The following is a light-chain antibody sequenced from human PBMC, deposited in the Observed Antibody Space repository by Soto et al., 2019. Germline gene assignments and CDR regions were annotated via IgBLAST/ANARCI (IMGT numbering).Light chain of an antibody. Sequence: QSVLTQPPSVSACPGQRVTISCSGSTSNIGKNTVNWYQQLPGEAPKLFIYYGDLLASGVSDRFSGSKSGTSASLAISGLQSEDEADYYCGAWDDTLNGWVFGGGTKLTVL. J-gene: IGLJ3*02. CDR2: YGD. CDR3: GAWDDTLNGWV. CDR1: TSNIGKNT. V-gene: IGLV1-36*01.